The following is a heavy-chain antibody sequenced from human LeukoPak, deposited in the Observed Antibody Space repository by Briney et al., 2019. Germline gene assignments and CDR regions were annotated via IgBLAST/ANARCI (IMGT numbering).Heavy chain of an antibody. CDR2: FDPEDGET. V-gene: IGHV1-24*01. Sequence: ASVKVSCKVSGYTLTVLSMHWVRQAPGKGLEWMGGFDPEDGETIYAQKFQGRVTMTEDTSTDAAYMELSSLRSEDTAVYYCATDLGYSYGQWGQGTLVTVSS. CDR1: GYTLTVLS. J-gene: IGHJ4*02. D-gene: IGHD5-18*01. CDR3: ATDLGYSYGQ.